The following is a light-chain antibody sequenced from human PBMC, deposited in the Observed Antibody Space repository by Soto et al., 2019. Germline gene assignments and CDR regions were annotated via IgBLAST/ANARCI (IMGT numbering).Light chain of an antibody. J-gene: IGKJ2*03. CDR3: QQYGNSPRYS. Sequence: EIVLTQSPGTLSLSLGERATLSCRASQSVSSNYLAWYQQKPGQAPRLLIYGTSSRATGIPDRFSGSGSGTDYPLTISRQEPEDFAVYYCQQYGNSPRYSFGQGTKLEIK. CDR2: GTS. V-gene: IGKV3-20*01. CDR1: QSVSSNY.